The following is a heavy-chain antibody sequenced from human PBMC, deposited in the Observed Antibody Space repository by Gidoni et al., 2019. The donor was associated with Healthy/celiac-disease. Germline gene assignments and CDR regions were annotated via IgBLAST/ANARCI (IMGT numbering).Heavy chain of an antibody. CDR3: ARGRIHMVFPSPEHAFDI. Sequence: TSYADSVKGRFTISRDNAKNTLYLQMNSLRAEDTAVYYCARGRIHMVFPSPEHAFDIWGQGTMVTVSS. CDR2: T. J-gene: IGHJ3*02. V-gene: IGHV3-74*01. D-gene: IGHD5-18*01.